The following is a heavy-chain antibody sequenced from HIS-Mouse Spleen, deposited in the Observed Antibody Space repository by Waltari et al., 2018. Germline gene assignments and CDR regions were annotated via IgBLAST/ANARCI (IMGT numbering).Heavy chain of an antibody. CDR3: AREIPYSSSWYDWYFDL. CDR2: IYYSGST. D-gene: IGHD6-13*01. Sequence: QLQLPESGPGLVTPSETLSLTCTVSGGSISCSTYYWGWIRQPPGKWLEWMGSIYYSGSTYYNPSLKSRVTISVDTSKNQFSLKLSSVTAADTAVYYCAREIPYSSSWYDWYFDLWGRGTLVTVSS. CDR1: GGSISCSTYY. J-gene: IGHJ2*01. V-gene: IGHV4-39*07.